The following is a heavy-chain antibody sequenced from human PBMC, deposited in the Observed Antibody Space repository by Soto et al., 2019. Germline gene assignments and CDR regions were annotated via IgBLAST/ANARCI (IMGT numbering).Heavy chain of an antibody. D-gene: IGHD5-12*01. Sequence: ASVKVSCKASGYTFTSYDINWVRQATGQGLEWMGWMNPISGNTGFAQKFQGRVTMTRNISISTAYMELSSLRSEDTAVYYCARVYSGYGSATYYYYMDVWGKGTTVTVSS. J-gene: IGHJ6*03. V-gene: IGHV1-8*01. CDR2: MNPISGNT. CDR3: ARVYSGYGSATYYYYMDV. CDR1: GYTFTSYD.